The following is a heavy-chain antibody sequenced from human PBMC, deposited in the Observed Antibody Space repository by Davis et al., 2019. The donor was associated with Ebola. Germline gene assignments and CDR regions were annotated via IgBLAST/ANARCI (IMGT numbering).Heavy chain of an antibody. CDR3: VRMGYYYDTSGSRRSPYFDD. D-gene: IGHD3-22*01. CDR1: GHDFISYW. J-gene: IGHJ4*02. Sequence: PGGSLRLSCKVSGHDFISYWIAWVRQMPGKGLQWMGSIYPGDSDTRYNPSLEGQVTVSADKSITTAYLQWRSLKASDTAMYYCVRMGYYYDTSGSRRSPYFDDWGQGTLVTVSS. V-gene: IGHV5-51*01. CDR2: IYPGDSDT.